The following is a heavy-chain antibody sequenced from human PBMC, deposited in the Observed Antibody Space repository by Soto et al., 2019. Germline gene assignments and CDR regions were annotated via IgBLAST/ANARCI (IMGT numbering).Heavy chain of an antibody. Sequence: GESLKISCKGSGYSFTSHWIGWVRQMPGKGLEWMGIIYPGDSDTRYSPSFQGQVTISADKSISTAYLQWSSLKASDTAMYYCARETEYYDYIWGSYRYYFDYWGQGALVTVSS. J-gene: IGHJ4*02. CDR3: ARETEYYDYIWGSYRYYFDY. V-gene: IGHV5-51*01. D-gene: IGHD3-16*02. CDR2: IYPGDSDT. CDR1: GYSFTSHW.